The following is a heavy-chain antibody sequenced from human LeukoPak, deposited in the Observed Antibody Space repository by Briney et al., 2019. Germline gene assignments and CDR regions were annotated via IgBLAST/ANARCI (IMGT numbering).Heavy chain of an antibody. CDR1: GFTFSSYN. J-gene: IGHJ4*02. CDR3: ARDTGSGSYWGIFDY. D-gene: IGHD3-10*01. V-gene: IGHV3-21*06. Sequence: GRSLRLSCAASGFTFSSYNMNWVRQAPGKGLEWVSSISSSSDYIYYADSVKGRFTISRDNSKNSLYLQMNSLGAEDTAVYYCARDTGSGSYWGIFDYWGQGTLVTVSS. CDR2: ISSSSDYI.